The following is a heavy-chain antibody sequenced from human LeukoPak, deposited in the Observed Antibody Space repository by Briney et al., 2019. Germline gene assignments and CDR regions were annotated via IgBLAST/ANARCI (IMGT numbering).Heavy chain of an antibody. V-gene: IGHV3-30*02. CDR2: IHYDGTEK. Sequence: GGSLRLSCAASGFIFSSYGMHWVRQAPGKGREWVAFIHYDGTEKYYGDSVKGRFTISRDNSKNTVFLQMNSLRAEDTAVYYCAKDVVGQQWVENYWGQGALVTVSS. CDR1: GFIFSSYG. D-gene: IGHD6-19*01. J-gene: IGHJ4*02. CDR3: AKDVVGQQWVENY.